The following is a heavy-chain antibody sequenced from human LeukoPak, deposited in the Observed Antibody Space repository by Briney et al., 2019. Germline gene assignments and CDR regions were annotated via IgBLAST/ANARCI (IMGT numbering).Heavy chain of an antibody. CDR3: ARYEAGAFDI. Sequence: SETLSLTCTVSGGSISSGDYYWSWIRQPPGTGLEWIGYIYYSGSTYYNPSLKSRVTISVDTSKNQFSLKLSSMTAADTAVYYCARYEAGAFDIWGQGTMVTVSS. CDR2: IYYSGST. J-gene: IGHJ3*02. D-gene: IGHD3-3*01. V-gene: IGHV4-30-4*01. CDR1: GGSISSGDYY.